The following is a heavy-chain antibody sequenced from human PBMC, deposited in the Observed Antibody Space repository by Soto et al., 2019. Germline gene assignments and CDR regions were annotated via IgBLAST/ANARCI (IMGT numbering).Heavy chain of an antibody. V-gene: IGHV1-18*04. CDR2: ISAYNGNT. CDR1: GYTFTSYC. J-gene: IGHJ4*02. Sequence: QVQLVQSGAEVKKPGASVQVSCKASGYTFTSYCLSWVRQAPGPVLEWMGWISAYNGNTNYAQKLQGRVTMTTDTATRTAYMELRSLRSDDTAVYYCARDRKTLGCSGYRRGDYWGQGTLVTVSS. CDR3: ARDRKTLGCSGYRRGDY. D-gene: IGHD3-22*01.